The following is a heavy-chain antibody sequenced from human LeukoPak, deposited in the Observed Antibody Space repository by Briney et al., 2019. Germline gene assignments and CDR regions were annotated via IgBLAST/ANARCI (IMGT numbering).Heavy chain of an antibody. Sequence: ASVKVSCKVSGYTLTELSMHWVRQAPGKGLEWMEGFDPEDGETIYAQKFQGRVTMTEDTSTDTAYMELSSLRSEDTAVYYCATFVSQQLDYYFDYWGQGTLVTVSS. CDR1: GYTLTELS. V-gene: IGHV1-24*01. J-gene: IGHJ4*02. D-gene: IGHD6-13*01. CDR2: FDPEDGET. CDR3: ATFVSQQLDYYFDY.